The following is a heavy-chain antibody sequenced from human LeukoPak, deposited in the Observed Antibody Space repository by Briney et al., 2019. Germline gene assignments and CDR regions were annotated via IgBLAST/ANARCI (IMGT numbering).Heavy chain of an antibody. J-gene: IGHJ6*02. CDR3: VRLESTSYGMDV. CDR1: GGSISSDY. D-gene: IGHD2-2*01. V-gene: IGHV4-59*08. Sequence: SETLSLTCSVSGGSISSDYWSWIRQPPGKGLEWIGYIYYSGRTTYNPSLKSRVSISVDTSKNQFSLKLSSVTAADTAVYHCVRLESTSYGMDVWGQGTTVTVSS. CDR2: IYYSGRT.